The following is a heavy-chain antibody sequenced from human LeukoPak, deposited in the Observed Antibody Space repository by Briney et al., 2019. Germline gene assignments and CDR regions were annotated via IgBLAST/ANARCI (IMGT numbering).Heavy chain of an antibody. CDR1: GGSISSGGYS. V-gene: IGHV4-30-2*01. J-gene: IGHJ4*02. CDR2: IYHSGST. CDR3: ARHGSSRSPLNY. D-gene: IGHD2-15*01. Sequence: SETLSLTCAVSGGSISSGGYSWSWIRQPPGKGLEWIGYIYHSGSTYYNPSLESRVTISVDTSKNQFSLKLSSVTAADTALYYCARHGSSRSPLNYWGQGTLVTVSS.